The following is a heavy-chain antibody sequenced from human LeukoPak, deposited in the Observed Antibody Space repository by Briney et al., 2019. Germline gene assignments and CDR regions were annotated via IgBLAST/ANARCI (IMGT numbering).Heavy chain of an antibody. CDR3: ASGGVVVPALLDP. V-gene: IGHV4-59*08. Sequence: SETLSLTCTVSGGSISSYYWSWIRQPPGKGLEWIGYIYYSGSTNYNPSLKSRVTISVDTSKNQFSLKLSSVTAADTAVYYCASGGVVVPALLDPWGQGTLVTVSS. CDR1: GGSISSYY. D-gene: IGHD2-2*01. CDR2: IYYSGST. J-gene: IGHJ5*02.